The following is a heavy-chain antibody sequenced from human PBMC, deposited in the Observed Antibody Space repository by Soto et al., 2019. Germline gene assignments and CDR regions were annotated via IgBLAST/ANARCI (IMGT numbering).Heavy chain of an antibody. V-gene: IGHV4-61*01. CDR2: INYNGNT. Sequence: PXASLSLPCTVSGDSFSNIKFYWSWIRQSPGKSLEWIGFINYNGNTNYNPSLRSRVTISLNTPKNQFSLTLRYVTAADTARYFRARESSGTYYYKYDIDVCGQGAAVTVSS. J-gene: IGHJ6*02. CDR3: ARESSGTYYYKYDIDV. CDR1: GDSFSNIKFY.